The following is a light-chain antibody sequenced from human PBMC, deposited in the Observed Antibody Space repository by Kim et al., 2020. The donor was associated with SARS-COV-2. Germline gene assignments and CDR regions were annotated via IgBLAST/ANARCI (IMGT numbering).Light chain of an antibody. CDR1: QSVSSSF. Sequence: EIVLTQSPGTLSLSPGERATLSCRASQSVSSSFLAWYQQKPGQAPSLLIYGASSRATGIPDRFSGSGSGTDFSLTISRLEPEDFAVYYCHQYGSSPYTFGQGTKLEI. CDR3: HQYGSSPYT. V-gene: IGKV3-20*01. CDR2: GAS. J-gene: IGKJ2*01.